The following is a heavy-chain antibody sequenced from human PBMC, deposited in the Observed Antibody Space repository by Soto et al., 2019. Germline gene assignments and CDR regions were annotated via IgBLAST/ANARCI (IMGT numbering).Heavy chain of an antibody. Sequence: GESLKISWKSSGYRFSSYWIAWGRQMPGKGLEWMGIIDPRDSDSRYSPSFQGQVTISADKSISTAYLQWSSLKTSDTAIYYCARGLMTSVTPAFDYWGQGTLVTVSS. V-gene: IGHV5-51*01. D-gene: IGHD4-17*01. CDR1: GYRFSSYW. CDR3: ARGLMTSVTPAFDY. CDR2: IDPRDSDS. J-gene: IGHJ4*02.